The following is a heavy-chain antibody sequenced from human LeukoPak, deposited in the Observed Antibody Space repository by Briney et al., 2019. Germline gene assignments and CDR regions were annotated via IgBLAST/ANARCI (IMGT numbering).Heavy chain of an antibody. Sequence: SETLSLTCTVSGGSISSGSYYWSWIRQPAGKGLEWIGRIYTSGSTNYNPSLKSRVTISVDKSKNQFSLKLSSVTAADTAVYYCARDGLAAAGTTRWGQGTLVTVSS. D-gene: IGHD6-13*01. V-gene: IGHV4-61*02. CDR2: IYTSGST. J-gene: IGHJ4*02. CDR1: GGSISSGSYY. CDR3: ARDGLAAAGTTR.